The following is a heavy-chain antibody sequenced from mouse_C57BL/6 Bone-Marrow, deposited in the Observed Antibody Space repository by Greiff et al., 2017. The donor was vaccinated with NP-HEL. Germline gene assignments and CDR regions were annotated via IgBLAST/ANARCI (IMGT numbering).Heavy chain of an antibody. CDR1: GFNIKDDY. D-gene: IGHD2-1*01. CDR3: TTFYEGNPWYFDV. J-gene: IGHJ1*03. V-gene: IGHV14-4*01. CDR2: IYPENGDP. Sequence: EVQRVESGAELVRPGASVKLSCTASGFNIKDDYMPWVTQRPDPGLEWIGWIYPENGDPESASKFPGQAPITADPSSNTAYLQLSSLTSEDTAVYYWTTFYEGNPWYFDVWGTGTTVTVSS.